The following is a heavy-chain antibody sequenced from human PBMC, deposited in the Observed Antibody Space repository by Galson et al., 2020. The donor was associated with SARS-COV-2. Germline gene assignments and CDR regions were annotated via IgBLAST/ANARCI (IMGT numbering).Heavy chain of an antibody. CDR2: IFYTGNT. CDR3: ARDRVERYFDTATSNDNYLFIMDV. D-gene: IGHD3-9*01. J-gene: IGHJ6*02. Sequence: ASETLSLTCTVSGNSISSSYYFWSWVRRRPGKGLEWIGDIFYTGNTHYNPSLKSRIIMSVDTSKNQFSLTLNSVTAADTATYYCARDRVERYFDTATSNDNYLFIMDVWGPGTAVTVSS. CDR1: GNSISSSYYF. V-gene: IGHV4-31*03.